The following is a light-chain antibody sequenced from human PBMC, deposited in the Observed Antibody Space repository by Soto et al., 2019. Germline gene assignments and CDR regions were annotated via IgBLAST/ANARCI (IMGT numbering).Light chain of an antibody. CDR2: GAS. CDR3: QQYGSSPLIT. CDR1: QSVSSSY. Sequence: VLTQSPGTLTLSPGERATLSCRASQSVSSSYLAWYQQKPGQAPRLLIYGASSRATGIPDRFSGSGSGTDFTLTISRLEPEDFAVYYCQQYGSSPLITFGQGTRLEIK. V-gene: IGKV3-20*01. J-gene: IGKJ5*01.